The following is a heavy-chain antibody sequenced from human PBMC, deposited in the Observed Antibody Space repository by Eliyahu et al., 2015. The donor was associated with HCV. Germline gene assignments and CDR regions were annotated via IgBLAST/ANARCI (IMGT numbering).Heavy chain of an antibody. D-gene: IGHD2-15*01. CDR3: VRPGGPGNGKQAFDI. V-gene: IGHV5-51*03. Sequence: EAQLVQSGAEVKKTGESLKISCEGFGYSFTSYWIGWVRKMPGKGLQGVGVIYPGDSTTRYSPPFQGQVTISADTSTNTAYLQWSSLKVSDTAIYYCVRPGGPGNGKQAFDIWGQGTKVIVSS. CDR1: GYSFTSYW. CDR2: IYPGDSTT. J-gene: IGHJ3*02.